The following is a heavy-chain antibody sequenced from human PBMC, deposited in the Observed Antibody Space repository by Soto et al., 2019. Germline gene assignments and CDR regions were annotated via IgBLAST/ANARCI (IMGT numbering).Heavy chain of an antibody. CDR3: AKFGYYDILTGPDAFDI. Sequence: TGGSLRLSCAASGFTFSSYAMSWVRQAPGKGLEWVSAISGSGGSTYYADSVKGRFTISRDNSKNTLYLQMNSLRAEDTAVYYCAKFGYYDILTGPDAFDIWGQGTMVTVSS. CDR2: ISGSGGST. J-gene: IGHJ3*02. CDR1: GFTFSSYA. V-gene: IGHV3-23*01. D-gene: IGHD3-9*01.